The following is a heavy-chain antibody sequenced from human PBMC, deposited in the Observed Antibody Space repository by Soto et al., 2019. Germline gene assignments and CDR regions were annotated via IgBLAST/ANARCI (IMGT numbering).Heavy chain of an antibody. V-gene: IGHV3-11*01. CDR2: ISSSGSTI. CDR3: ARDGSRGYSGYDDSPSSYYYYGMDV. D-gene: IGHD5-12*01. CDR1: GFTFSDYY. Sequence: GGSLRLSCAASGFTFSDYYMSWIRQAPGKGLEWVSYISSSGSTIYYADSVKGRFTISRDNAKNSLYLQMNSLRAEDTAVYYCARDGSRGYSGYDDSPSSYYYYGMDVWGQGTTVTVSS. J-gene: IGHJ6*02.